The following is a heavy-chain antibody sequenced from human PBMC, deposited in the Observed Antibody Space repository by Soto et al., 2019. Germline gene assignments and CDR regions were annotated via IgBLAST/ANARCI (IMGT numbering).Heavy chain of an antibody. CDR3: ARDLATLYYDFWSGYSFDY. Sequence: SVKVSCKASGYTFTSYAMHWVRQAPGQRLEWMGRIIPILGIANHAQKFQGRVTITADKSTSTAYMELSSLRSEDTAVYYCARDLATLYYDFWSGYSFDYWGQGTLVTVS. V-gene: IGHV1-69*04. J-gene: IGHJ4*02. D-gene: IGHD3-3*01. CDR2: IIPILGIA. CDR1: GYTFTSYA.